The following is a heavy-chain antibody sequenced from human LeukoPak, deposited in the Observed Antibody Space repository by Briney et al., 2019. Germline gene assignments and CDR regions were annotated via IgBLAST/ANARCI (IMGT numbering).Heavy chain of an antibody. CDR1: GGSISSYY. CDR2: IYYSGGT. D-gene: IGHD3-16*01. CDR3: ARAGWGVDY. V-gene: IGHV4-59*08. J-gene: IGHJ4*02. Sequence: PSETLSLTCTVSGGSISSYYWSWIRQPPGKGLEWIGYIYYSGGTYYNPSLKSRVTISVDTSKNQFSLKLSSVTAADTAVYYCARAGWGVDYWGQGTLVTVSS.